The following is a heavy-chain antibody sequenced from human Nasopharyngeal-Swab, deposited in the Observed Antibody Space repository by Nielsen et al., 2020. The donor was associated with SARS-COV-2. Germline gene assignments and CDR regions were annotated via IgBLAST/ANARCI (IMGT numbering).Heavy chain of an antibody. CDR3: AKDHKMDSGGGVGYMDV. D-gene: IGHD3-16*01. J-gene: IGHJ6*03. CDR2: IRYDGFNQ. V-gene: IGHV3-30*02. CDR1: GFTFSSYA. Sequence: GESLKISCAASGFTFSSYAMHWVRQAPGKGLEWVAFIRYDGFNQHYADSVKGRFTISRDSFKNTLDLQLNSLRAEDTAVYYCAKDHKMDSGGGVGYMDVWGKGTTVTVSS.